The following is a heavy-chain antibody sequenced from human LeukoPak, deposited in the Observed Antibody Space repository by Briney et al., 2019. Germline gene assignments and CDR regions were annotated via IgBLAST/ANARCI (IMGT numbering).Heavy chain of an antibody. D-gene: IGHD6-13*01. J-gene: IGHJ4*01. CDR3: GRDGTAPGLYSDL. Sequence: GGSLRLSCGVSGFTFSDYWMNWVRQAPGKGLEWVASIKQDGSEKSYVDSVKGRFTISRDNAKNSLYLQMSSLRAEDTAVYYCGRDGTAPGLYSDLWGQGTLVTVSS. CDR1: GFTFSDYW. V-gene: IGHV3-7*01. CDR2: IKQDGSEK.